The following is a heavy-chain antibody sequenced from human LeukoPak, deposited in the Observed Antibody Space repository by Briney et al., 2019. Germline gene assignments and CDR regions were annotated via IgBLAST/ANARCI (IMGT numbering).Heavy chain of an antibody. CDR1: GFTFSSYG. CDR2: ISYDGKDK. D-gene: IGHD5-12*01. V-gene: IGHV3-30*18. J-gene: IGHJ4*02. Sequence: RGSLRLSCAASGFTFSSYGMHWVRQAPGKGLEWVAVISYDGKDKYCADSVKGRFTISRDNSKNTLYLQMNNLRAADTAVYYCAKDGYSAYGSVDYWGQGTLVRVSS. CDR3: AKDGYSAYGSVDY.